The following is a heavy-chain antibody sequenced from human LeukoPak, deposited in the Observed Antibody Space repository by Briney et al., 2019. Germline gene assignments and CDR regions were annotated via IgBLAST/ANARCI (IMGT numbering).Heavy chain of an antibody. Sequence: ASVKVSCKASGYTFTGYYMHWVRQAPGQGLEWMGRINPNSGGTNYAQKFQGRVTMTRDTSISTAYMELSRLRSDDTAAYYCARVNRSGGYYYYYMDVWGKGTTVTVSS. D-gene: IGHD3-10*01. CDR2: INPNSGGT. J-gene: IGHJ6*03. CDR3: ARVNRSGGYYYYYMDV. CDR1: GYTFTGYY. V-gene: IGHV1-2*06.